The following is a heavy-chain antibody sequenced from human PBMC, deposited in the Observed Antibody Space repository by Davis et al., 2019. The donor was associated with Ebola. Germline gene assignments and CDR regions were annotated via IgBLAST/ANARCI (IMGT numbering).Heavy chain of an antibody. Sequence: GESLKISCKDSGNSFTSHWIGWVRQMPGKGLEWMGIIYTGDSDTRYSPSFRGQVTISADNSIKTAVLHWSSLKASDTAMYYCASLRRTITGMDDGYDIWGQGTMVTVSS. CDR3: ASLRRTITGMDDGYDI. V-gene: IGHV5-51*01. D-gene: IGHD2-8*02. CDR1: GNSFTSHW. CDR2: IYTGDSDT. J-gene: IGHJ3*02.